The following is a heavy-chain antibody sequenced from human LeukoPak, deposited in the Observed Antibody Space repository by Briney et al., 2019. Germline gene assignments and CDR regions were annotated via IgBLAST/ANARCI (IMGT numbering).Heavy chain of an antibody. Sequence: SEALSLTCTVSGGSINTYYGSWIRQPPGKGLEWTGYIYYSGSTKYNPSLERRISISVDTSKNQFSLRLSSVTAADRAVYYCARGPGSRYLDYWGQGILVTVSS. D-gene: IGHD3-10*01. CDR2: IYYSGST. V-gene: IGHV4-59*01. CDR3: ARGPGSRYLDY. J-gene: IGHJ4*02. CDR1: GGSINTYY.